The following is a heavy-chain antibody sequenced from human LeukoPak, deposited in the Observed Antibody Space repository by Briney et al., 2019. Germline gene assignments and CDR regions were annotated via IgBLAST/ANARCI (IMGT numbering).Heavy chain of an antibody. CDR2: RYYCGST. CDR3: ARQPRQRYSSGYGDHTLIHYFDY. CDR1: GGSISSYY. D-gene: IGHD3-22*01. J-gene: IGHJ4*01. V-gene: IGHV4-59*13. Sequence: PSETLSLTCTVSGGSISSYYWSWIRQPPGKGLEGIGYRYYCGSTNYNPPLKSRVTITVDTSKNQFSLKLSSVTAEDSAVYYCARQPRQRYSSGYGDHTLIHYFDYWGQRTLVTVSS.